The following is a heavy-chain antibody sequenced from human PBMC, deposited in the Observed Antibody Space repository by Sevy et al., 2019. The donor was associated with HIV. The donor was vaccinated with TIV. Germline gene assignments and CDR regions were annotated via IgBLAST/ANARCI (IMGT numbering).Heavy chain of an antibody. CDR2: IYYSGDSKDNGGT. CDR3: ARGRDYRGTNWFDP. V-gene: IGHV4-59*08. D-gene: IGHD4-17*01. Sequence: SETLSLTCTVSNGSISNYYWSWIRQSPGKGLDDIGYIYYSGDSKDNGGTKYNPSLKSRVTIAIDVSKSQFSLKLTSVTVADTALYYCARGRDYRGTNWFDPWGQEPWSPSPQ. J-gene: IGHJ5*02. CDR1: NGSISNYY.